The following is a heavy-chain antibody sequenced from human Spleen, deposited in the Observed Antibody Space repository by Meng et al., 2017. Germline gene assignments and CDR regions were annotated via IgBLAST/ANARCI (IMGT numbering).Heavy chain of an antibody. CDR1: GGSISSYY. CDR3: ARERYYYGSGPGYYFDY. J-gene: IGHJ4*02. V-gene: IGHV4-59*01. Sequence: SETLSLTCTVSGGSISSYYWSWIRQPPGKGLEWIGYIYYSGSTNYNPSLKSRVTISVDTSKNQFSLKLSSVTAADTAVYYCARERYYYGSGPGYYFDYWGQGTLVTVSS. D-gene: IGHD3-10*01. CDR2: IYYSGST.